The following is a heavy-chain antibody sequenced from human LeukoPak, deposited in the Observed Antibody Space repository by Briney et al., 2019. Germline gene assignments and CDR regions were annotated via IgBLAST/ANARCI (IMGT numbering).Heavy chain of an antibody. J-gene: IGHJ4*02. CDR1: GYSFPSYW. D-gene: IGHD5-12*01. CDR2: IDTSDSYT. CDR3: ARSYSGYDYLDY. Sequence: GESLKIFCKASGYSFPSYWITWVRQMPGKGLEWMGRIDTSDSYTNYSPSFQGHVTISADKSISTAYLQWSSLKASDTAMYYCARSYSGYDYLDYWGQGTLVTVSS. V-gene: IGHV5-10-1*01.